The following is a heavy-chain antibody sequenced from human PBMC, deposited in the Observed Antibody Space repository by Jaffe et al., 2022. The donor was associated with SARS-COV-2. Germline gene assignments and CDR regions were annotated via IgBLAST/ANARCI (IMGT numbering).Heavy chain of an antibody. V-gene: IGHV4-4*02. CDR3: ARTPDYYYGMDV. J-gene: IGHJ6*02. CDR1: GGSSSRGNW. Sequence: QVQLQESGPGLVKPSGTVSLTCAVSGGSSSRGNWWSWVRQPPGKGLEWIGEIYHDGTINYNPSLKSRITISEDKSKNQVSLKVSSVTAADTAVYYCARTPDYYYGMDVWGQGTTVTVSS. CDR2: IYHDGTI.